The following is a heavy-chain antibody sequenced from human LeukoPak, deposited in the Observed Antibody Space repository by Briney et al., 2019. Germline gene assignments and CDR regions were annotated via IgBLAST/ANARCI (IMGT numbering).Heavy chain of an antibody. J-gene: IGHJ4*02. Sequence: VKVSCKASGGTFSSYAISWVRQAPGHGLEWMGGIIPIFGTANYAQKFQGRVTITADESTSTAYMELSSLRSEDTAVYYCARDFGYSSSWYDWGQGTLVTVSS. CDR1: GGTFSSYA. CDR3: ARDFGYSSSWYD. CDR2: IIPIFGTA. V-gene: IGHV1-69*01. D-gene: IGHD6-13*01.